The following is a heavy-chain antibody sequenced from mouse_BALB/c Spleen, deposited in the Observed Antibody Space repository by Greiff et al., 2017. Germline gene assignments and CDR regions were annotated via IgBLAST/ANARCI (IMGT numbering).Heavy chain of an antibody. CDR3: ARTGSSPFAY. V-gene: IGHV1-55*01. Sequence: VQLQQPGAELVKPGTSVKLSCKASGYNFTSYWINWVKLRPGQGLEWIGDIYPGSGSTNYNEKFKSKATLTVDTSSSTAYMQLSSLASEDSALYYCARTGSSPFAYWGQGTLVTVSA. CDR2: IYPGSGST. D-gene: IGHD1-1*01. CDR1: GYNFTSYW. J-gene: IGHJ3*01.